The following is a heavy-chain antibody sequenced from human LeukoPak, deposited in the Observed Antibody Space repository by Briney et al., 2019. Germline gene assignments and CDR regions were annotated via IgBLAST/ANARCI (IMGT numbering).Heavy chain of an antibody. J-gene: IGHJ4*02. CDR3: AAGYSGYDYL. CDR1: GFTFSSYA. D-gene: IGHD5-12*01. V-gene: IGHV3-23*01. CDR2: IGGIGGST. Sequence: SGGSLRLSCAASGFTFSSYAMSWVRRAPGKGLEWVSAIGGIGGSTYYADSVKGRFTISRDNSKNTLYLQMNSLRAEDTAVYYCAAGYSGYDYLGGQGTLVTVSS.